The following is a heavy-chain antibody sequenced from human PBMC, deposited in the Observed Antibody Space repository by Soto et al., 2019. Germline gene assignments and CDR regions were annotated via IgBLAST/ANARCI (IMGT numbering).Heavy chain of an antibody. J-gene: IGHJ4*02. V-gene: IGHV4-34*01. D-gene: IGHD1-26*01. Sequence: SETLSLTCAVYGKSLSGYYWSWIRQPPGKALEWIGEINHSGNTNYNPSLKSRVPISVDTSKNQLFLNLSSVTAADTAMYYCARHHVRGRTIAGADEFWGQGTLVTVSS. CDR2: INHSGNT. CDR1: GKSLSGYY. CDR3: ARHHVRGRTIAGADEF.